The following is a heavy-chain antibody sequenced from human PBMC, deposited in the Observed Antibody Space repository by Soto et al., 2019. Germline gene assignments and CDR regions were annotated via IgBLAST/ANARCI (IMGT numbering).Heavy chain of an antibody. CDR1: GGTFSSYT. CDR3: ARDLKVYGSEQNQFDY. V-gene: IGHV1-69*04. Sequence: SVKVSCKASGGTFSSYTISWVRQSHGQGLEWMGRIIPILGIANYEQKFQGRVTITADKSTSTAYMELSSLRAEDTAVYYCARDLKVYGSEQNQFDYWGQGTLVTXSS. D-gene: IGHD3-10*01. CDR2: IIPILGIA. J-gene: IGHJ4*02.